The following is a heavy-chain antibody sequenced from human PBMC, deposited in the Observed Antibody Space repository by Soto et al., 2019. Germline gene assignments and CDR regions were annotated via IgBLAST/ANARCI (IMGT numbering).Heavy chain of an antibody. CDR2: ISGSGDKT. CDR1: GFSFSTYP. J-gene: IGHJ6*02. V-gene: IGHV3-23*01. Sequence: XGSLRLSCAASGFSFSTYPMVWVRQAPGKRLEAVSSISGSGDKTYYKDSVKGRFTISRDNSKNTVDLQMNSLRPEDTAVYYCAKILSTVTTYYYGMDDWGQGTTVTVSS. D-gene: IGHD4-17*01. CDR3: AKILSTVTTYYYGMDD.